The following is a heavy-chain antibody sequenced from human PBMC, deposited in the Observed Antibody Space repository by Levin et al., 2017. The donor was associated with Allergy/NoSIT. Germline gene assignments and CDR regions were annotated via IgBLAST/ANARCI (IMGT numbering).Heavy chain of an antibody. J-gene: IGHJ4*02. Sequence: GESLKISCAASGFTFSSYSMNWVRQAPGKGLEWVSYISSSSSTIYYADSVKGRFTISRDNAKNSLYLQMNSLRAEDTAVYYCARDSRYSSGWAQPYYFDYWGQGTLVTVSS. CDR2: ISSSSSTI. CDR3: ARDSRYSSGWAQPYYFDY. CDR1: GFTFSSYS. V-gene: IGHV3-48*01. D-gene: IGHD6-19*01.